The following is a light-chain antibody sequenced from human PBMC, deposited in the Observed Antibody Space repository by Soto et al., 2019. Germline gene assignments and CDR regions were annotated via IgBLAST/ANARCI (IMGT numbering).Light chain of an antibody. CDR3: QTWGTCIYSV. CDR2: LNSDGSH. Sequence: QSVLTQSPSASASLGASVKLTCTLSSGHSSYAIAWHQQQPEKGPRYLMTLNSDGSHSKGGGIPDRFSGSSSGAERYLTISSLQSEDEADYYCQTWGTCIYSVFGGGTKLTVL. CDR1: SGHSSYA. J-gene: IGLJ3*02. V-gene: IGLV4-69*02.